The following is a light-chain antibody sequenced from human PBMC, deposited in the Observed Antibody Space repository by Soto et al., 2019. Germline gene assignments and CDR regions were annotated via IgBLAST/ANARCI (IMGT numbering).Light chain of an antibody. CDR2: SNN. CDR3: AAWDDSLKGDV. V-gene: IGLV1-44*01. CDR1: SSNIGSNT. J-gene: IGLJ1*01. Sequence: QSVLTQPPSASGTPGQRVTISCSGSSSNIGSNTVNWYQQLPGTAPKLLIYSNNQRPSGVPDRFSGSKSGTSASLAISGLQSEDEADYSCAAWDDSLKGDVFGTGTKVTVL.